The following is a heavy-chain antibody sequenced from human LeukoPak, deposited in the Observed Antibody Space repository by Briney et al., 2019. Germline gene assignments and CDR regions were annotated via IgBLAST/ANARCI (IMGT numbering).Heavy chain of an antibody. D-gene: IGHD1-26*01. V-gene: IGHV3-49*04. CDR2: IRSKAYGGTK. Sequence: GGSLRLSCTVSGFTYGVYAMSWVRQARGKGLEWVGFIRSKAYGGTKVYAASVKGRFTISRDDSKRIAVVQMNSLKNEQTALYYCSREPQLSYGLHLFDIWRQGT. J-gene: IGHJ3*02. CDR1: GFTYGVYA. CDR3: SREPQLSYGLHLFDI.